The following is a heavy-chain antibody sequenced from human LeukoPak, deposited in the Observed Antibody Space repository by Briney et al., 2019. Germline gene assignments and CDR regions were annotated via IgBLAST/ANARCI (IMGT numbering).Heavy chain of an antibody. CDR2: ISWNSGSI. CDR1: GFTFDDYA. Sequence: GGSLRLSCAASGFTFDDYAMHWVRQAPGKGLEWVSGISWNSGSIGYADSVKGRFTISRDNAKNSLYLQMNSLRAEDTAVYYCATLFSSSWLDAFDIWGQGTMVTVSS. J-gene: IGHJ3*02. V-gene: IGHV3-9*01. D-gene: IGHD6-13*01. CDR3: ATLFSSSWLDAFDI.